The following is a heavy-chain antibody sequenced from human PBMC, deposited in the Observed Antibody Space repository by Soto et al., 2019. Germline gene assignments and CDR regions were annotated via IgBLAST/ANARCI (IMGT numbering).Heavy chain of an antibody. J-gene: IGHJ4*02. CDR2: IYYNGNT. CDR1: GVSISSGGYY. D-gene: IGHD3-16*01. CDR3: ARGEPYGDFAY. Sequence: SETLSLTCNVSGVSISSGGYYWSWIRQHPGKGLEWIGYIYYNGNTYYNPSLESRTTISRDTSKNQFSLKVTSVSAADTAVYYCARGEPYGDFAYWGQGTLVTVSS. V-gene: IGHV4-31*03.